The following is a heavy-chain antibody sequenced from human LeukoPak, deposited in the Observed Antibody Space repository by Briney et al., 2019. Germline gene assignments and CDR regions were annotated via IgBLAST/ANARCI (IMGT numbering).Heavy chain of an antibody. D-gene: IGHD6-13*01. CDR1: GFTFSSYS. CDR2: ISSSSSYI. V-gene: IGHV3-21*01. J-gene: IGHJ4*02. CDR3: ARDFSSSWPN. Sequence: GRSLRLSCAASGFTFSSYSMNWVRQAPGKGLEWVSSISSSSSYIYYADSVKGRFSISRDNAKNSLYLQMNSLRAEDTAVYYCARDFSSSWPNWGQGTLVTVSS.